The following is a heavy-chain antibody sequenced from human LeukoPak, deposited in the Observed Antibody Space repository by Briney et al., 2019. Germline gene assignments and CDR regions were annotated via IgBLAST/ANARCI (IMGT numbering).Heavy chain of an antibody. Sequence: SETLSLTCTVSGGSISSYYWSWIRQPPGEGLEWIGYIYHSGSTHYNPSLKSRVTISVDRSKNQFSLKLNSVTAADTAVYYCARAYCSSTTCSAVGYFDLWGRGTLVTVSS. CDR3: ARAYCSSTTCSAVGYFDL. D-gene: IGHD2-2*01. CDR1: GGSISSYY. J-gene: IGHJ2*01. V-gene: IGHV4-59*12. CDR2: IYHSGST.